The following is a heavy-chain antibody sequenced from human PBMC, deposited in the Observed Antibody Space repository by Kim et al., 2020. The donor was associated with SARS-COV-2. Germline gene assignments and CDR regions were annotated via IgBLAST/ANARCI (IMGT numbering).Heavy chain of an antibody. J-gene: IGHJ4*02. CDR3: ARGGRGYYDSSGYYGGPFY. Sequence: GGSLRLSCAASGFTFSSYAMHWVRQAPGKGLEWVAVISYDGSNKYYADSVKGRFTISRDNSKNTLYLQMNSLRAEDTAVYYCARGGRGYYDSSGYYGGPFYWGQGTLVTVSS. D-gene: IGHD3-22*01. CDR2: ISYDGSNK. V-gene: IGHV3-30-3*01. CDR1: GFTFSSYA.